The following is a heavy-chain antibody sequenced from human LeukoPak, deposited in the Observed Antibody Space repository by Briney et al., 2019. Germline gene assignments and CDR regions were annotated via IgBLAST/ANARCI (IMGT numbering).Heavy chain of an antibody. V-gene: IGHV3-30-3*01. Sequence: GRSLRLSCAASGFTFCSYAMHWVRQAPGKGLEWVAVISYDGSNKYYADSVKGRFTISRDNSKNTLYLQMNSLRAEDTAVYYCARDNIRVRGDYGTDVWGQGTTVTVSS. J-gene: IGHJ6*02. CDR2: ISYDGSNK. CDR3: ARDNIRVRGDYGTDV. D-gene: IGHD3-3*01. CDR1: GFTFCSYA.